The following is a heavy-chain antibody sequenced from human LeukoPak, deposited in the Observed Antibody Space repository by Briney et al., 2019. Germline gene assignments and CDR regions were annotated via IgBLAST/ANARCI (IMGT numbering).Heavy chain of an antibody. CDR2: IDSSGRSK. Sequence: GGSLRLSCAASGFSFSTHEMTCVCQAPGKGLEWISFIDSSGRSKFYADSVRGRFTISRDNAKNSVYLQMSSLRVEDTALYYCARGTFCGGDCYSAGFDSWGQGTLVTVSS. CDR3: ARGTFCGGDCYSAGFDS. D-gene: IGHD2-21*02. CDR1: GFSFSTHE. V-gene: IGHV3-48*03. J-gene: IGHJ4*02.